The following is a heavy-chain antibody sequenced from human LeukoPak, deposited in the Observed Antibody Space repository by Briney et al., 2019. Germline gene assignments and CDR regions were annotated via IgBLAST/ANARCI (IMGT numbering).Heavy chain of an antibody. CDR3: AKTDHFDS. D-gene: IGHD1-1*01. CDR1: GFTFSSYW. Sequence: GGPLRLSCAASGFTFSSYWMSWVRQAPGKGLVWVSRIRYDGSTSAYADSVKGRFTISRDNAKNTLYLQMNSLRDEDTAVYYCAKTDHFDSWGQGTLVTVAS. J-gene: IGHJ4*02. V-gene: IGHV3-74*01. CDR2: IRYDGSTS.